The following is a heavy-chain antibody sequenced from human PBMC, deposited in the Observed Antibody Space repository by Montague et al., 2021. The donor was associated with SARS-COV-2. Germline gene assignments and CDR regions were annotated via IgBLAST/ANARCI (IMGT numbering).Heavy chain of an antibody. CDR1: GDSITNHY. D-gene: IGHD3-10*01. Sequence: SETLSLTCSVSGDSITNHYWSWIRQPAGKGLEWIGRMHFTGKTNFSPFFSSRLTMSADTSKNQLSLKLTSVTAADTAIYFYARDRFDFGAGRQGTIDFWGQGTLVTVSS. CDR3: ARDRFDFGAGRQGTIDF. V-gene: IGHV4-4*07. J-gene: IGHJ4*02. CDR2: MHFTGKT.